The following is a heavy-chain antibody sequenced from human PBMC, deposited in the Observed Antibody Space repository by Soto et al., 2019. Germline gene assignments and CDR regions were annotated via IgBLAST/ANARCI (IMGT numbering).Heavy chain of an antibody. D-gene: IGHD3-10*01. V-gene: IGHV1-8*01. Sequence: QVQLVQSGAEVKKPGASVKVSCKASGYTFSTYDINWVRQAPGQGLEWMGWMNPNSGDTGYAQKFLGRVTMTRDSSMKTAYMELSSLSSDDTAVYYCARVNYYGSGTYEDFFYYYAMDVWGQGTTVTVSS. J-gene: IGHJ6*02. CDR1: GYTFSTYD. CDR3: ARVNYYGSGTYEDFFYYYAMDV. CDR2: MNPNSGDT.